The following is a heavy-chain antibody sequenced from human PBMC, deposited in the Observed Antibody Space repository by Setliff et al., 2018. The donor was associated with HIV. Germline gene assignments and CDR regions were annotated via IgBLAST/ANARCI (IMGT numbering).Heavy chain of an antibody. J-gene: IGHJ3*02. CDR3: ASAVAWQGDALDI. D-gene: IGHD6-19*01. Sequence: ASVKVSCKASGYTFTSYYMHWVRQAPGQGLEWMGGINPTGGSTRNTQKFQGRVAMTRDTSTSTVYMELSSLRSEDTAVYYCASAVAWQGDALDIWGQGTMVTVSS. CDR2: INPTGGST. V-gene: IGHV1-46*01. CDR1: GYTFTSYY.